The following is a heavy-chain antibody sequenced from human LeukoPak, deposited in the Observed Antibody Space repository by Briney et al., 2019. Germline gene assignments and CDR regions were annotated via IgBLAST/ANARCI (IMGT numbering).Heavy chain of an antibody. CDR1: GGSISSGGYY. J-gene: IGHJ5*02. V-gene: IGHV3-48*02. CDR2: ISTGSDTI. CDR3: ARGPPLFDP. Sequence: ETLSLTCTVSGGSISSGGYYWSWVRQAPGQGLEWLSYISTGSDTIYYADSVKGRFSISRDNAKNSLYLQMNSLRDEDTAVYYCARGPPLFDPWGQGTLVTVSS.